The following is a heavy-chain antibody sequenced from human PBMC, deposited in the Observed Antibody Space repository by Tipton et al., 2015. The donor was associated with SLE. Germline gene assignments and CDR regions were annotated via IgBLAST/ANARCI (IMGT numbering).Heavy chain of an antibody. D-gene: IGHD6-19*01. Sequence: GSLRLSCAASGFTFSDSAMHWVRQASGKGLEWVGRIRSKANNYTTAYAASVIGRFTISRDDSKNTAYLQMNSLKIEDTAVYYCTRLGGGIAVADKDYWGQGTLVTVSS. CDR2: IRSKANNYTT. V-gene: IGHV3-73*01. J-gene: IGHJ4*02. CDR1: GFTFSDSA. CDR3: TRLGGGIAVADKDY.